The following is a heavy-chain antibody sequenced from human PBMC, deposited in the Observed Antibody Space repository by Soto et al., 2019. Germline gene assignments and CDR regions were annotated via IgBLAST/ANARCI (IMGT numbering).Heavy chain of an antibody. CDR2: IYYSGYT. V-gene: IGHV4-59*01. Sequence: SETLSLTCTVSGDSIRSYYWSWIRQPPVKVLEWIGYIYYSGYTSYNPSLKSRVTISVDTSKNQFSLKLNSVTAADTAVYYCARCFSGNYPSRPEEQYYFDSWGQGTLVTVSS. D-gene: IGHD1-26*01. J-gene: IGHJ4*02. CDR1: GDSIRSYY. CDR3: ARCFSGNYPSRPEEQYYFDS.